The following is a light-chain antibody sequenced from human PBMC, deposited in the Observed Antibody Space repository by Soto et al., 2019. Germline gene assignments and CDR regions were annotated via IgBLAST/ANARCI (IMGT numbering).Light chain of an antibody. CDR3: SSYTSTEDVV. CDR2: EVS. Sequence: QSALTQPASVSGSPGQSITISCTGTSSDVGGYNYVSWYQQHPGKAPKLMIYEVSNRPSGVSNRFSGSKSGNTASLTISGLQAEDEADYYCSSYTSTEDVVFGGGTKLTVL. V-gene: IGLV2-14*01. J-gene: IGLJ2*01. CDR1: SSDVGGYNY.